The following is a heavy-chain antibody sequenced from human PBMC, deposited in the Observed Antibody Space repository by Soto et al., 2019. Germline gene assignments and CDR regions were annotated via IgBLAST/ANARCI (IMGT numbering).Heavy chain of an antibody. V-gene: IGHV5-51*01. J-gene: IGHJ4*02. D-gene: IGHD3-10*01. Sequence: GESRKISCKGSGYRFISYWIGWVRQMPGKGLEYMGIIYPADSETRYSPSFQGQVTISADKSISTAYLQWSSLKASDTAIYCCARLEYYGSTSYYENWGQGTLVTVSS. CDR3: ARLEYYGSTSYYEN. CDR2: IYPADSET. CDR1: GYRFISYW.